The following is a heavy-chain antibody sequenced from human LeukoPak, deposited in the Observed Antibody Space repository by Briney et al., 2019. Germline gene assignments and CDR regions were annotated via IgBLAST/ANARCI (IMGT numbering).Heavy chain of an antibody. Sequence: QPGGSLRLSCAASGFTVSSHYMSWVRQAPGKGLEWVSLIYGGGTTYYADSVKGRFTISRDNSKNTLYLQMDSLRVEDTAVYYCAKGGMASSVTHFDYWGQGTLVTVSS. CDR3: AKGGMASSVTHFDY. J-gene: IGHJ4*02. D-gene: IGHD6-13*01. V-gene: IGHV3-53*01. CDR1: GFTVSSHY. CDR2: IYGGGTT.